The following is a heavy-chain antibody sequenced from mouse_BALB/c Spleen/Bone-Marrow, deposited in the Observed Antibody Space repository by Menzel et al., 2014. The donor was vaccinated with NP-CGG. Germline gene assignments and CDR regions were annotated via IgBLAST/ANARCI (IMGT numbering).Heavy chain of an antibody. Sequence: EVQGVESGGGLVQPGGSRKLSCAAPGFTFSSFGMHWVRQAPEKGLEWVAYISSGSSTXYYADTVKGRLTISRDNPKNTLFLQMPSLRSEDTAMYYCARLAFPTATYYYAMDYWGQGTSVTGSS. J-gene: IGHJ4*01. CDR2: ISSGSSTX. D-gene: IGHD1-2*01. CDR1: GFTFSSFG. CDR3: ARLAFPTATYYYAMDY. V-gene: IGHV5-17*02.